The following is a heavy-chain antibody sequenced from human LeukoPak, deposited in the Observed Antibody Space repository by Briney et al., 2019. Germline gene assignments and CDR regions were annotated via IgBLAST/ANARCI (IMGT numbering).Heavy chain of an antibody. J-gene: IGHJ4*01. CDR1: RFTFDDYG. CDR3: AKATYSSGCYYFDS. CDR2: ISGGGSST. D-gene: IGHD6-19*01. V-gene: IGHV3-43*02. Sequence: GGSLRLSCAASRFTFDDYGMHGVRQVPGKGLEWVSHISGGGSSTHHGDSVKGRFTIPRDYRKNSLYLQMKSLSNEDSALYYCAKATYSSGCYYFDSWGHVTLVTVA.